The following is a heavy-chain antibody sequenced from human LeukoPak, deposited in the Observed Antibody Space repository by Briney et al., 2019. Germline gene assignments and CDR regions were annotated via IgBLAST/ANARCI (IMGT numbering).Heavy chain of an antibody. V-gene: IGHV1-2*02. D-gene: IGHD2-2*01. J-gene: IGHJ4*02. Sequence: GASVKVSCKASGDTFIGYYMHWVRQAPGQGLEWMGWINPNSGGTNYEQKLQGRVTMTRDTSISTAYMELRSLRSDDTAVYYCASDYCSSTSCYPYWGQGTLVTVSS. CDR1: GDTFIGYY. CDR2: INPNSGGT. CDR3: ASDYCSSTSCYPY.